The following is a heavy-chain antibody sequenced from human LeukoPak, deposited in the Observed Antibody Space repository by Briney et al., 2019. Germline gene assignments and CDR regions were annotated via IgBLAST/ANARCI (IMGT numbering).Heavy chain of an antibody. V-gene: IGHV4-59*08. CDR2: IYYSGST. Sequence: PSETLSLTCTVSGGSISSYYWSWIRQPPGKGLEWIGYIYYSGSTNYNPSLKSRVTISVDTSKNQFSLKLSSVTAADTAVYYCAGQQRAGCSPYYFDYWGQGTLVTVSS. CDR3: AGQQRAGCSPYYFDY. D-gene: IGHD2-15*01. CDR1: GGSISSYY. J-gene: IGHJ4*02.